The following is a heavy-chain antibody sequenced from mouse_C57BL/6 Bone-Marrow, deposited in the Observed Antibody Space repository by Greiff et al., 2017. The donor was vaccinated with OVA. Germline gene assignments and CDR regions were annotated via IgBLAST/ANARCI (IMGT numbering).Heavy chain of an antibody. CDR1: GYTFTSYW. CDR3: ARWNSSTAWFAY. Sequence: QVQLQQPGAELVRPGSSVKLSCKASGYTFTSYWMDWVQQRPGQGLEWIGNIYPSDSETHYNQKFKDKATLTVDKSSSTAYMQLSSLTSEDSAVYYCARWNSSTAWFAYWGQGTLVTVSA. D-gene: IGHD4-1*02. J-gene: IGHJ3*01. CDR2: IYPSDSET. V-gene: IGHV1-61*01.